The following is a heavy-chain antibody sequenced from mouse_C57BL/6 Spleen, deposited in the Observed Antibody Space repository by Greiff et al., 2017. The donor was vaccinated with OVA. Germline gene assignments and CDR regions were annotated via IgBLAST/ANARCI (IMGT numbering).Heavy chain of an antibody. CDR2: ISSGSSTI. CDR3: ARYYGSGYWYFGV. V-gene: IGHV5-17*01. Sequence: DVMLVESGGGLVKPGGSLKLSCAASGFTFSDYGMHWVRQAPEKGLEWVAYISSGSSTIYYADTVKGRVTISRVNAKNTMILQMTSLRSEDTARYYCARYYGSGYWYFGVWGTGTTVTVSS. J-gene: IGHJ1*03. D-gene: IGHD1-1*01. CDR1: GFTFSDYG.